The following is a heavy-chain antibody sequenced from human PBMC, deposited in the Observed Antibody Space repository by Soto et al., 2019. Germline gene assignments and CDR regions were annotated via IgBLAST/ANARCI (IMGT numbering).Heavy chain of an antibody. CDR3: TRLVAVALGNYFDF. CDR1: SFTLNSYG. J-gene: IGHJ4*02. Sequence: QLVQSGAEVKKPGASVKVSCKVSSFTLNSYGISWVRQAPGQGLEWMGWISAYNGNTNYAQKFQGRVTMTTDTSTSTAYMELRSLRSDDTAVYYCTRLVAVALGNYFDFWGQGTLVTVTS. CDR2: ISAYNGNT. V-gene: IGHV1-18*01. D-gene: IGHD6-19*01.